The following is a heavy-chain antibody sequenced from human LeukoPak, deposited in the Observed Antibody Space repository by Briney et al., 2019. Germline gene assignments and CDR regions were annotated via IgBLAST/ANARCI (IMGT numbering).Heavy chain of an antibody. J-gene: IGHJ5*02. CDR3: ARDDSAAANWFDP. CDR1: GGSISSSSYY. D-gene: IGHD6-13*01. Sequence: SETLSLTCTVSGGSISSSSYYRGWIRQPPGKGLEWIGSIYYSGSTYYNPSLKSRVTISVDTSKNQFSLKLSSVTAADTAVYYCARDDSAAANWFDPWGQGTLVTVSS. V-gene: IGHV4-39*07. CDR2: IYYSGST.